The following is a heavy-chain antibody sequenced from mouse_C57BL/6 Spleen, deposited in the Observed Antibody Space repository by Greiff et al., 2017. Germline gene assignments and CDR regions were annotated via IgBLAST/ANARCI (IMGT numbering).Heavy chain of an antibody. Sequence: EVQLQQSGPELVKPGASVKISCKASGYTFTDYYMNWVKQSHGKSLEWIGDINPNNGGTSYNQKFKGKATLTVDKSSSTAYMELRSLTSEDSAVYYCAGGSNSYWYFDVWGTGTTVTVSS. CDR2: INPNNGGT. J-gene: IGHJ1*03. D-gene: IGHD4-1*01. V-gene: IGHV1-26*01. CDR1: GYTFTDYY. CDR3: AGGSNSYWYFDV.